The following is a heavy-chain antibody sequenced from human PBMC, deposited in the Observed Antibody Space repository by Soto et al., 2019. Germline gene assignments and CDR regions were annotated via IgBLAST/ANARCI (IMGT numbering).Heavy chain of an antibody. CDR2: IIPIFGTA. CDR3: AIVGGYSYGYRSPCDY. J-gene: IGHJ4*02. V-gene: IGHV1-69*01. CDR1: GGTFSSYA. D-gene: IGHD5-18*01. Sequence: QVQLVQSGAEVKKPGSSVKVSCKASGGTFSSYAISWVRQAPGQGLEWMGGIIPIFGTAHYAQKFQGRVTITADDSTRTAYMELSSRRSEDTAVYYCAIVGGYSYGYRSPCDYWGQGSLVTVSS.